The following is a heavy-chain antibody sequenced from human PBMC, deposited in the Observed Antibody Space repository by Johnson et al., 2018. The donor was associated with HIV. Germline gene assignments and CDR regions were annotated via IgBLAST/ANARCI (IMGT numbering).Heavy chain of an antibody. CDR3: ARGGGCGGDCYSGYDAFDI. CDR1: GFTFSDYY. J-gene: IGHJ3*02. V-gene: IGHV3-11*04. Sequence: QVQLVESGGGLVKPGGSLRLSCTASGFTFSDYYMSWIRQAPGKGLEWVSYISGSTIMIHYADSVKGRFTISRDNSKNTVYLQMNSLRPYDTAVYYCARGGGCGGDCYSGYDAFDIWGQGTMVTVSS. D-gene: IGHD2-21*01. CDR2: ISGSTIMI.